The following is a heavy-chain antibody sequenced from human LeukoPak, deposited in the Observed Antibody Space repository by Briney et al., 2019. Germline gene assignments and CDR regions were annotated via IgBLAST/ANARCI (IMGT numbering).Heavy chain of an antibody. CDR2: IYHSGST. D-gene: IGHD2-2*01. J-gene: IGHJ4*02. V-gene: IGHV4-39*07. CDR3: ARGSGYYARNDY. CDR1: GGSISSGSYC. Sequence: SQTLSLTCTVSGGSISSGSYCWSWIRQPPGKGLEWIGSIYHSGSTYYNPSLKSRVTISVDTSKNRFSLKLSSVTAADTAVYYCARGSGYYARNDYWGQGTLVTVSS.